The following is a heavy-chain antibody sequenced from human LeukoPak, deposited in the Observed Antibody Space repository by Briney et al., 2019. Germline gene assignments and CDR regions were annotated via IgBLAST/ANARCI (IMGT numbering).Heavy chain of an antibody. Sequence: PSETLSLTCTVSGGSISSSSYYWGWIRQPPGKGLEWIGSIYYSGSTYYNPSLKSRVTISVDTSKNQFSLKLSSVTAADTAVYYCARRESRYYYAYWGQGTLVTVSS. J-gene: IGHJ4*02. CDR2: IYYSGST. V-gene: IGHV4-39*01. CDR1: GGSISSSSYY. D-gene: IGHD3-10*01. CDR3: ARRESRYYYAY.